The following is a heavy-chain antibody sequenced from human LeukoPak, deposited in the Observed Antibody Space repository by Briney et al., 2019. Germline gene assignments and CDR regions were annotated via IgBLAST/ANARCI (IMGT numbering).Heavy chain of an antibody. CDR3: AKDRGYGDYYYGMDV. CDR2: VSFDGRSE. V-gene: IGHV3-30*04. Sequence: PGGSLRLSCAASGFIFSKYALHRVRQAPGKGLEWVAVVSFDGRSEYYADSVKGRFTISRDNSKNTLFLQMDSLRAEDTADYYCAKDRGYGDYYYGMDVWGQGTTVTVSS. D-gene: IGHD5-18*01. J-gene: IGHJ6*02. CDR1: GFIFSKYA.